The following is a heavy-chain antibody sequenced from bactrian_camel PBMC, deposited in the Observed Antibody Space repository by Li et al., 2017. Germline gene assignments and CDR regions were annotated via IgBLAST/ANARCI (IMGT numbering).Heavy chain of an antibody. J-gene: IGHJ4*01. Sequence: VESGGSLQLSCTVSGYLYVRYCMGWFRQVPGKEREAVAAIESEGSTSYADSVKGRFTLSKDNAANTLNLQMNSLKPEDTAMYFCAADVANTALGRGGRWARLRDVDWNYWGQGTQVTVS. CDR2: IESEGST. V-gene: IGHV3S53*01. CDR3: AADVANTALGRGGRWARLRDVDWNY. D-gene: IGHD8*01. CDR1: GYLYVRYC.